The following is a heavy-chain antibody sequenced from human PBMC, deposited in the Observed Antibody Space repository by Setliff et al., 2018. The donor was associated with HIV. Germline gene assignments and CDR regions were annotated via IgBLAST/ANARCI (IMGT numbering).Heavy chain of an antibody. CDR3: AKDGISGGAYPPYYFDY. J-gene: IGHJ4*01. Sequence: PGGSLRLSCVVSGLSFSSAWMSWVRQGPGKGLEWVGRIKSETDGGTTDYAAPVKGRFTISRDDSKNTLYLLMNGLRVEDTAVYYCAKDGISGGAYPPYYFDYWGHGTLVTVSS. CDR2: IKSETDGGTT. D-gene: IGHD2-15*01. CDR1: GLSFSSAW. V-gene: IGHV3-15*01.